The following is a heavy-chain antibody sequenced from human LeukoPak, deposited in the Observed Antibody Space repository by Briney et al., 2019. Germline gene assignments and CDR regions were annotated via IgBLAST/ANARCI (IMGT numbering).Heavy chain of an antibody. J-gene: IGHJ6*01. Sequence: VASVKVSFTASGYTFTSYDINWVRQAPGQGLEWMGWMTPNSGNTGSAHKFQGRDTITRNTSISTAYMELSSLRSEDTAVYYCARVKMVRGALKNYYYYFGMDVWGQGTTVTVSS. D-gene: IGHD3-10*01. CDR1: GYTFTSYD. CDR3: ARVKMVRGALKNYYYYFGMDV. CDR2: MTPNSGNT. V-gene: IGHV1-8*01.